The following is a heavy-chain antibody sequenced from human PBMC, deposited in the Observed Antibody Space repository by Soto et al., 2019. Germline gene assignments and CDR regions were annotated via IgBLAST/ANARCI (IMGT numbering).Heavy chain of an antibody. Sequence: PSETLSLTCTVSGGSVSSYYWSWIRQPPGKGLEWIGYIYYSGSTNCNPSLKSRVTISVDTSKNQFSLKLSSVTAADTAVYYCASNTYTYGDSNFWGQGTTVTVSS. CDR3: ASNTYTYGDSNF. CDR2: IYYSGST. V-gene: IGHV4-59*02. J-gene: IGHJ6*02. CDR1: GGSVSSYY. D-gene: IGHD4-17*01.